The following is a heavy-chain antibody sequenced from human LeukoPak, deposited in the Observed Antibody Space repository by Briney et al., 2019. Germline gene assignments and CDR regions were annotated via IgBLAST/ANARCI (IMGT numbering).Heavy chain of an antibody. V-gene: IGHV3-7*01. CDR3: ARDARQPGYYSYDYYMDV. CDR1: GFTFTTYW. Sequence: GESLRLSCAASGFTFTTYWMSWVRQAPGKGLEWVANIQQDGSEKYYVDSVKGRFTISRDNAKKLLYLQMNSLRAEDTGVYYCARDARQPGYYSYDYYMDVWGKGTTVTVSS. D-gene: IGHD3-9*01. J-gene: IGHJ6*03. CDR2: IQQDGSEK.